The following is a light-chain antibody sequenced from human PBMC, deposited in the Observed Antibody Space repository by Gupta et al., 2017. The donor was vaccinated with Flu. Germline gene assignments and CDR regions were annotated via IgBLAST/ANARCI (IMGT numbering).Light chain of an antibody. CDR3: SSYTSSNPLE. V-gene: IGLV2-14*01. CDR2: EVI. Sequence: QSALTQPASVSASPGPSSTISCTGTSSDVGGYNYVSWYQHHPGKAPKLMIYEVINRPSGVSNRFSGSKSGNTASLTISGLQAEDEADYYCSSYTSSNPLEFGGGTKLTVL. CDR1: SSDVGGYNY. J-gene: IGLJ3*02.